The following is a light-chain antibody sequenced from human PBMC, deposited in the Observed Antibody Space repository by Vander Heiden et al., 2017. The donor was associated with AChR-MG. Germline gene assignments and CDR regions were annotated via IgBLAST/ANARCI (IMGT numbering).Light chain of an antibody. V-gene: IGKV3-20*01. J-gene: IGKJ1*01. CDR2: GAS. CDR1: QSVSSSY. CDR3: QQYGSSLPWT. Sequence: EIVLTQPPGTVSSLSGGGATLSCRGSQSVSSSYLAWYQQKPGQAPRLLIYGASSRATGIPDRFSGSGSGTDFTLTISRLEPEDFAVYYCQQYGSSLPWTFGQGTKVEIK.